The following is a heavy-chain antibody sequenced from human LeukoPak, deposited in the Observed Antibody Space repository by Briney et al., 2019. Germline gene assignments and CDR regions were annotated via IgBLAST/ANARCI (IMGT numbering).Heavy chain of an antibody. CDR2: ISGSGGST. CDR1: GFTFSNYA. J-gene: IGHJ4*02. D-gene: IGHD1-26*01. CDR3: AKESHYSGNYY. V-gene: IGHV3-23*01. Sequence: SGGSLRLSCAASGFTFSNYAMSWVRQAPGKGLEWVSGISGSGGSTYYADSVKGRFTTSRDNSKNTLYLQMNSLRAEDTAVYYCAKESHYSGNYYWGQGTLVTVSS.